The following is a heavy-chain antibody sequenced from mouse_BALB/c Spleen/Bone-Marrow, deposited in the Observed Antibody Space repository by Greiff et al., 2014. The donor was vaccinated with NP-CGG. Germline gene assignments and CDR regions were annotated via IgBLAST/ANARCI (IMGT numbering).Heavy chain of an antibody. CDR1: GYSFTSYW. CDR3: TKEWYYGFDY. CDR2: IYPGNSDT. Sequence: VQLQQSGTVLARPGASVKMSCKASGYSFTSYWMHWVEQRPGQGLEWIGAIYPGNSDTSYNQKFKGKAKLTAVTSASTAYMELSSLTNEDSAVYYCTKEWYYGFDYWGQGTTLTVPS. D-gene: IGHD1-1*01. V-gene: IGHV1-5*01. J-gene: IGHJ2*01.